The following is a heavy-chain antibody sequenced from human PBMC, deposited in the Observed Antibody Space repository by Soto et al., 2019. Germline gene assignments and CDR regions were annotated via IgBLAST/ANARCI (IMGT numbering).Heavy chain of an antibody. CDR2: INPSGGST. D-gene: IGHD3-9*01. CDR3: AREAHYDILTGYQDY. Sequence: GASVKVSCKASGYTFTSYYMHWVRQAPGQGLEWMGIINPSGGSTSYAQKFQGRVTMTRDTSTSTVYMELSSLRSEDTAVYYCAREAHYDILTGYQDYWGQGTLVTVSS. V-gene: IGHV1-46*01. J-gene: IGHJ4*02. CDR1: GYTFTSYY.